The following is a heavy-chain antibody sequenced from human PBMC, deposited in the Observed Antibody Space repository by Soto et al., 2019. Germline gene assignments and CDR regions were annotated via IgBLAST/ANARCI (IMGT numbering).Heavy chain of an antibody. J-gene: IGHJ1*01. CDR2: ISGSGGST. CDR1: GFTFSNDA. D-gene: IGHD1-1*01. V-gene: IGHV3-23*01. Sequence: EVQLLESGGGLVQPGGSLRLSCAASGFTFSNDAMSWVRQAPGKGLEWVSAISGSGGSTYYADSVKGRFTISRDNSRNSLYLQMNNLRADDTAVYYCAKIPFYNWNDAGSEYFQHWGQGTLVTVSS. CDR3: AKIPFYNWNDAGSEYFQH.